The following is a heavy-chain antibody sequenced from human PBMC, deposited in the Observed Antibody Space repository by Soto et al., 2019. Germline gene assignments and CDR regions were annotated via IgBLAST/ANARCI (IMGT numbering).Heavy chain of an antibody. V-gene: IGHV3-48*02. CDR3: ARVDGPTIFGVVIPYYYGMDV. CDR2: ISSSSSTI. J-gene: IGHJ6*02. CDR1: GVTFSSYS. Sequence: GGSLTLSCAASGVTFSSYSMNWVRQAPGKGLEWVSYISSSSSTIYYADSVKGRFTIPRDNAKNSLYLQMNSLRDEDTAVYYCARVDGPTIFGVVIPYYYGMDVWGQGTTVTVSS. D-gene: IGHD3-3*01.